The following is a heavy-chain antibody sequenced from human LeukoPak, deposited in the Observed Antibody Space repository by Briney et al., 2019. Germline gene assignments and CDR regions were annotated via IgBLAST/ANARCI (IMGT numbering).Heavy chain of an antibody. Sequence: GGSLRLSCAASGFTFSSYAMSWVRQAPGKGLEWGSAISGSDGSTYYADSVKGRFTISRDSSKNTLYLQMNSLRAGDTAVYYCAKDTTYYYDSSGRNYGMDVWGQGTTVTVSS. D-gene: IGHD3-22*01. CDR2: ISGSDGST. CDR3: AKDTTYYYDSSGRNYGMDV. CDR1: GFTFSSYA. V-gene: IGHV3-23*01. J-gene: IGHJ6*02.